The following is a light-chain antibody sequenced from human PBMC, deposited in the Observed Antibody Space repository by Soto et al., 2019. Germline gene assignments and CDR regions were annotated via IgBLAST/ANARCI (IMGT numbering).Light chain of an antibody. V-gene: IGKV3-15*01. CDR3: QQYNKWPPYT. J-gene: IGKJ2*01. Sequence: EIVMTQSPATLSVSPGERATLSCRASQTVSRNLGWYQQKPGQAPRLLIYGASTRATGIPARFSGSGSGTEFTLTISSLQSEVFAVYYCQQYNKWPPYTFGQGTKLEIK. CDR1: QTVSRN. CDR2: GAS.